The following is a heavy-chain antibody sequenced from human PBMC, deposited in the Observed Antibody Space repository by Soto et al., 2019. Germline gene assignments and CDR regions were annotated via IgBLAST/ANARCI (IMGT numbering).Heavy chain of an antibody. CDR1: GFTFNEYA. CDR2: IAYDGNRK. Sequence: PGGSLRLSCAASGFTFNEYALHWVRQVPGKGLEWVAGIAYDGNRKFYPDSVKGRCTICRDNSEKTLDLQMIHVRTDEKAVYYCARVRFTYRYHSAYYLDNWGQGTLVTVSS. J-gene: IGHJ4*02. CDR3: ARVRFTYRYHSAYYLDN. V-gene: IGHV3-30-3*01. D-gene: IGHD5-18*01.